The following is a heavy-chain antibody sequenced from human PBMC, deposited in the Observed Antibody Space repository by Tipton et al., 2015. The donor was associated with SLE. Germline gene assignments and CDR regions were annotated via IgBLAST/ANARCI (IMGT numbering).Heavy chain of an antibody. D-gene: IGHD2-15*01. CDR2: ISYDGGNK. CDR3: ARGIGYCSGGSCYGYFQH. Sequence: SLRLSCAASGFTFSAYAMHWVRQAPGKGLEWVAVISYDGGNKYYADSVKGRSTISRDNSKNTLYLQMNSLKSEDTAVYFCARGIGYCSGGSCYGYFQHWGLGTLVTVSS. J-gene: IGHJ1*01. CDR1: GFTFSAYA. V-gene: IGHV3-30-3*01.